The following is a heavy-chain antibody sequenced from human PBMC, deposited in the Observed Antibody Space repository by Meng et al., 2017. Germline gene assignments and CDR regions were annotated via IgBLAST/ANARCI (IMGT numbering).Heavy chain of an antibody. CDR1: GFSLSTSGVG. Sequence: QITLKESGPTLVKPTHTLTLTCTFSGFSLSTSGVGVGWIRQPPGKALEWLALIYWDDDKRYSPSLKSRLTITKDTSKNQVVLTMTNMDPVDTATYYCVLIVGATIQFDYWGQGTLVTVSS. CDR2: IYWDDDK. J-gene: IGHJ4*02. V-gene: IGHV2-5*02. D-gene: IGHD1-26*01. CDR3: VLIVGATIQFDY.